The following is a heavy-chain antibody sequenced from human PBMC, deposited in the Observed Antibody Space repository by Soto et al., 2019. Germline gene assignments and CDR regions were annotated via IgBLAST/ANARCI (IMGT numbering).Heavy chain of an antibody. Sequence: QVQLVESGGGVVQPGRSLRLSCAASGFTFSSYGMHWVRQAPGKGLEWVAVIWYDGSNKYYADSVKGRFTISRDNSKNTLYLQMNSLRAEDTAVYYCARDPALCTNGVCYTGYYYYGMDVWGQGTTVTVSS. CDR2: IWYDGSNK. CDR3: ARDPALCTNGVCYTGYYYYGMDV. CDR1: GFTFSSYG. J-gene: IGHJ6*02. V-gene: IGHV3-33*01. D-gene: IGHD2-8*01.